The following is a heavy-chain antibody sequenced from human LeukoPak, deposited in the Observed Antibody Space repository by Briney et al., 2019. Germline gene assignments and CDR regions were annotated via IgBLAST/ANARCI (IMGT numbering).Heavy chain of an antibody. CDR2: IYYSGST. Sequence: PSETLSLTCTVSGGSISSYYWGWIRQPPGKGLEWIGSIYYSGSTYYNPSLKSRVTISVDTSKNQFSLKLSSVTAADTAVYSCAGSSGWYVYFQHWGQGTLVTVSS. D-gene: IGHD6-19*01. CDR1: GGSISSYY. CDR3: AGSSGWYVYFQH. V-gene: IGHV4-39*01. J-gene: IGHJ1*01.